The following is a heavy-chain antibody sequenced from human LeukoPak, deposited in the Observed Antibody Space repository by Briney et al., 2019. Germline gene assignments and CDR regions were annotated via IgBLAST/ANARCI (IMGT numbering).Heavy chain of an antibody. V-gene: IGHV3-21*01. CDR3: VRGRAVAGSYYFDY. CDR1: GFTFRTYS. Sequence: PGGFLRLSCAACGFTFRTYSMKWVRQAPGKGLEWVSSIRASSTNIYYADSVKGRFTISSDTAQNSLYLQIDSLRAEDTTVYYCVRGRAVAGSYYFDYWGQGTLITVSS. D-gene: IGHD6-19*01. CDR2: IRASSTNI. J-gene: IGHJ4*02.